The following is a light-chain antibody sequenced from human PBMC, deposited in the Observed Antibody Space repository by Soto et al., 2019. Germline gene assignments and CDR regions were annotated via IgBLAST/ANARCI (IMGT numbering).Light chain of an antibody. CDR2: ADS. CDR1: QTGTNY. J-gene: IGKJ4*01. CDR3: QQSYTARPLT. V-gene: IGKV1-39*01. Sequence: DIQLTQSPSSLSASVGDRVTITCRASQTGTNYLHWYQQKPWKAPNLLIYADSNLQSGVPSRFGASGSGTDFTLTISGLQPEDFATYYCQQSYTARPLTFGGGTKVESK.